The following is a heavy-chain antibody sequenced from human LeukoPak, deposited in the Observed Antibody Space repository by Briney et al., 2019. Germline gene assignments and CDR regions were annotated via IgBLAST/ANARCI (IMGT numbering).Heavy chain of an antibody. J-gene: IGHJ4*02. V-gene: IGHV1-24*01. CDR3: ATDIHITIFGVVTY. CDR2: FDPEDGET. CDR1: GYTLTELS. Sequence: GASVKVSCKVSGYTLTELSMHWVRQAPGKGLEWMGGFDPEDGETIYAQKFQGRVTMTEDTSTDTAYMKLSSLRSEDTAVYYCATDIHITIFGVVTYWGQGTLVTVSS. D-gene: IGHD3-3*01.